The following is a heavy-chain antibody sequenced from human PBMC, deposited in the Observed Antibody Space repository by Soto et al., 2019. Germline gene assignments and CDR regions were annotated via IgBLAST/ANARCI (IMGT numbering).Heavy chain of an antibody. D-gene: IGHD6-6*01. CDR3: ARDTGAVAARRYYYGMDV. CDR1: GYTFTSYG. CDR2: ISAYNGNT. J-gene: IGHJ6*02. V-gene: IGHV1-18*01. Sequence: ASVKVSCKASGYTFTSYGISWVRQAPGQGLEWMGWISAYNGNTNYAQKLQGRVTMTTGTSTSTAYMELRSLRSDDTAVYYCARDTGAVAARRYYYGMDVWGQGTTVTVSS.